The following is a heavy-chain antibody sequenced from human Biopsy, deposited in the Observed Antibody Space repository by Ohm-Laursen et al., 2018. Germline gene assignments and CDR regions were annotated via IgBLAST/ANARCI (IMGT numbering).Heavy chain of an antibody. J-gene: IGHJ4*02. CDR1: GKTFSDYQ. CDR2: INQAGTT. CDR3: GNEVHGRDY. D-gene: IGHD2-15*01. V-gene: IGHV4-34*08. Sequence: PSQTLSLTCAVFGKTFSDYQWSWIRQSPGKGLEWIGQINQAGTTNYNPSLKSRVSISADASKYEFSLRLTSVTAADTAVYLCGNEVHGRDYWGLGAQVTVSS.